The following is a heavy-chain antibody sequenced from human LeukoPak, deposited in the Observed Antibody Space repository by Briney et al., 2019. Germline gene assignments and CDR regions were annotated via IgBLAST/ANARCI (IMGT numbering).Heavy chain of an antibody. CDR1: GFTFSSYS. J-gene: IGHJ4*02. D-gene: IGHD6-13*01. CDR3: ASGYSSSQYRYYFDY. Sequence: PGGSLRLSCAASGFTFSSYSMNWVRQAPGKGLEWVSSITSSSSTIYYADSVKGRFTISRDNAKNSLFLQMNSLRDEDTAVYYCASGYSSSQYRYYFDYWGQGTLVTVSS. V-gene: IGHV3-48*02. CDR2: ITSSSSTI.